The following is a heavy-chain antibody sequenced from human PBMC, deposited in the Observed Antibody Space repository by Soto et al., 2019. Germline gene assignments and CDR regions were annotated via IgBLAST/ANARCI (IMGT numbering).Heavy chain of an antibody. CDR1: GRNFITYG. V-gene: IGHV3-7*01. CDR3: VRDWSTFWGMDV. Sequence: VGSLRHSCIASGRNFITYGMTWVSQAPGKGLEWVANIKQDGSEKYYVDSVKGRFAISRDNAKDSLFLQMNNLRAEDTAVYYCVRDWSTFWGMDVWGQGTTVTVSS. J-gene: IGHJ6*02. CDR2: IKQDGSEK.